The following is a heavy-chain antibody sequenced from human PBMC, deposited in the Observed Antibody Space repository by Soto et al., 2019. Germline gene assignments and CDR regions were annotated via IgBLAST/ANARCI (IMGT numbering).Heavy chain of an antibody. CDR3: ARVYDFWSGYQTPFDY. CDR2: ISVYNGNT. CDR1: GYTFTSYG. D-gene: IGHD3-3*01. Sequence: ASVKVSCKASGYTFTSYGISWVRLAPGQGLEWMGWISVYNGNTNYAQKFQGRVTMTTDTSTSTAYMELWSLRSDDTAMYYCARVYDFWSGYQTPFDYWGQGTLVTVSS. V-gene: IGHV1-18*01. J-gene: IGHJ4*02.